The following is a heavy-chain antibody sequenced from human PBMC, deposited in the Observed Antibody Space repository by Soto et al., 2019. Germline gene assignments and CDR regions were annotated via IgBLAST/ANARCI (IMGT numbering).Heavy chain of an antibody. CDR2: IIPILGIA. V-gene: IGHV1-69*02. CDR1: GGTFSSYT. J-gene: IGHJ4*02. Sequence: QVQLVQSGAEVKKPGSSVKVSCKASGGTFSSYTISWVRQAPGQGLEWMGRIIPILGIANYAQKFQGRVTITADKSTSTAYMELSSLRSEDTAVYYCARARYYGSGSDYTYFDYWGQGTLVTVSS. D-gene: IGHD3-10*01. CDR3: ARARYYGSGSDYTYFDY.